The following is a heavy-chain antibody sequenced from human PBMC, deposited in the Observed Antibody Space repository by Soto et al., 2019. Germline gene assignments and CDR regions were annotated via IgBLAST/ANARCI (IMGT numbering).Heavy chain of an antibody. CDR1: GGSFSCYY. CDR3: AREDVSQWSTKGYCGMQL. CDR2: INHSGST. J-gene: IGHJ6*02. V-gene: IGHV4-34*01. Sequence: SETLSLTCGVYGGSFSCYYLSWIRQPTGTGLEWIGEINHSGSTNYNPSLKSRVTISVDTSKNQFSLKLSSVGDADTAVFYCAREDVSQWSTKGYCGMQLWGHGTTVPVSS. D-gene: IGHD2-8*01.